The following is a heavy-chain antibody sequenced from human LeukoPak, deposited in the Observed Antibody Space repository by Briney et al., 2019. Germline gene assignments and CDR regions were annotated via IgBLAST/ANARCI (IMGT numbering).Heavy chain of an antibody. D-gene: IGHD3-22*01. CDR1: GFTFSSYA. Sequence: GGSLRLSCAASGFTFSSYAMSWVRQAPGKGLEWVSAISGSGGSTYYADSVKGRFTISRDNSKNTLYLQMNSLGAEDTAVYYCAKYGISGHYYDSSGYETNWYFDLWGRGTLVTVSS. J-gene: IGHJ2*01. CDR2: ISGSGGST. V-gene: IGHV3-23*01. CDR3: AKYGISGHYYDSSGYETNWYFDL.